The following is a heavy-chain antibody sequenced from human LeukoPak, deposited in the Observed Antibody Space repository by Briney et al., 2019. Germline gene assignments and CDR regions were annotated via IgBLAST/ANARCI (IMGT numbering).Heavy chain of an antibody. V-gene: IGHV4-59*08. J-gene: IGHJ4*02. CDR1: GGSISSYY. CDR2: IYYSGST. CDR3: ARQKRLVIDY. D-gene: IGHD3-9*01. Sequence: SETLSLTCTVSGGSISSYYWSWIRQPPGKGLEWIGYIYYSGSTNYNPSLKSRVTTSVDTSKNQFSLKLSSVTAADTAVYYCARQKRLVIDYWGQGTLVTVSS.